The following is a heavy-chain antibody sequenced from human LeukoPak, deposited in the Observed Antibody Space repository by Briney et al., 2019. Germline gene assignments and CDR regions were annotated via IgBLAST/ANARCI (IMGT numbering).Heavy chain of an antibody. CDR1: GYSFTRYW. D-gene: IGHD2-21*02. V-gene: IGHV5-51*01. CDR3: ARQSGDYSYYYYMDV. Sequence: GESLKISCKGSGYSFTRYWIGWVRQMPGKGLEWMGIIYPADSDIRYSPSFRGQVTISADKSISTAYLQWSSLKASDTAMYYCARQSGDYSYYYYMDVWGKGTTVTISS. CDR2: IYPADSDI. J-gene: IGHJ6*03.